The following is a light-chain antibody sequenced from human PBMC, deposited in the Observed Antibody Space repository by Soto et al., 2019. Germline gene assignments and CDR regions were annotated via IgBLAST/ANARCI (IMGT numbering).Light chain of an antibody. CDR1: QSVSSRD. CDR3: QLYGNSLLYT. Sequence: ETVLTQSPGTLSLSPGERATLSCRTSQSVSSRDLAWYQQKSGQAPRLLIYGVSTRATGIPDRFSGSGSGTDFTLTISRLEAADFGVYYCQLYGNSLLYTFGQGTKLEIK. J-gene: IGKJ2*01. V-gene: IGKV3-20*01. CDR2: GVS.